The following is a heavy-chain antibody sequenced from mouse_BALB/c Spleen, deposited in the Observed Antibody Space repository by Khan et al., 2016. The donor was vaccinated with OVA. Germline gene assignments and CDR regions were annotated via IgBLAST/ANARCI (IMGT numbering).Heavy chain of an antibody. Sequence: QVQLQQPGAELVKPGASVKLSCKASGYPLTSYWLHWVKQRPGQGLEWIGEIDPSDNYTNYNQKFKGKATLTVDKSTSPTYMQLSSLTSEDSAVYYCARSFLYGSSTWFGYWGQGTLVTVSA. J-gene: IGHJ3*01. CDR1: GYPLTSYW. D-gene: IGHD1-1*01. CDR3: ARSFLYGSSTWFGY. CDR2: IDPSDNYT. V-gene: IGHV1-69*02.